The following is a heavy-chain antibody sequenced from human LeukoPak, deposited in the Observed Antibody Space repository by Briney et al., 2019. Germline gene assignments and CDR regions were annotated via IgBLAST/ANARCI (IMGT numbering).Heavy chain of an antibody. CDR2: IKEDGSQK. Sequence: GGSLRLSCAASGFTFSSYNMNWVRQAPGKGLEWVADIKEDGSQKSYVDSVKGRFTISRDNAQNSLHLQMNSLRAEDTAVYYCARHGNYNFDSWGQGTLVTVSS. V-gene: IGHV3-7*05. D-gene: IGHD5-24*01. J-gene: IGHJ4*02. CDR3: ARHGNYNFDS. CDR1: GFTFSSYN.